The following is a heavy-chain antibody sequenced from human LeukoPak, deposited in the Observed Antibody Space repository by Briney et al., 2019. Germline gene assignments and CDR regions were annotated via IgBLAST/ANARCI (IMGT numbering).Heavy chain of an antibody. V-gene: IGHV3-7*03. CDR3: AKKYSTGLDP. D-gene: IGHD1-26*01. Sequence: GGSLRLSCAASGFTFSSYWMSWVRQAPGKGLEWVANIKQDGSEKYYVDSVKGRFTISRDNSKNTLYLQMNSLRVEDTAVYYCAKKYSTGLDPWGQGTLVTVSS. CDR1: GFTFSSYW. J-gene: IGHJ5*02. CDR2: IKQDGSEK.